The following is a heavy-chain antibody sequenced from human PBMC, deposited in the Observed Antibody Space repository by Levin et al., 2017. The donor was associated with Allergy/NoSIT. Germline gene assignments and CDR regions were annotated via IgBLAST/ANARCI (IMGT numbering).Heavy chain of an antibody. D-gene: IGHD3-10*01. CDR2: IYYSGTT. CDR1: GGSFITSSYF. J-gene: IGHJ4*02. Sequence: SETLSLTCTVSGGSFITSSYFWDWIRQPPGKGLEWLGSIYYSGTTYYNPSLKSRLTITINTSTNQFPLNLRSVTAADTAVYYCARHTALLWFEEFVFDSWGQGKLVAVSS. CDR3: ARHTALLWFEEFVFDS. V-gene: IGHV4-39*06.